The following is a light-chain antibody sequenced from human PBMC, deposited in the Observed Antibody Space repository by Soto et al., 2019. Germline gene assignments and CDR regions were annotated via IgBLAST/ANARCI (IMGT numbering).Light chain of an antibody. CDR3: QQYGRSVPIP. Sequence: EIVFTQSPGTLSLSPLERATLSCRAGQSVSSSYLAWYQQKPGQAPRLLIYGASSRATGIPDRFSGSGSGTEFTLTISRLEPEDFAVYYCQQYGRSVPIPFCQVTRLAI. J-gene: IGKJ5*01. CDR1: QSVSSSY. V-gene: IGKV3-20*01. CDR2: GAS.